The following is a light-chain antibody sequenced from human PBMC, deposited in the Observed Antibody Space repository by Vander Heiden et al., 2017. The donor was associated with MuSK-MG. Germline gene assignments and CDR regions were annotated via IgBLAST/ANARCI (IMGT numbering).Light chain of an antibody. J-gene: IGKJ4*02. CDR2: DAS. CDR3: QQSYSTPRT. Sequence: DITLSPSPFSLSASVGDRVTITCRASQNIRNVVNWYQKKPGKAPKVLISDASRLQSGVPSRFSGSQSGTDFTLTITSLQVEDFATYFCQQSYSTPRTFGGGTKVEVK. CDR1: QNIRNV. V-gene: IGKV1-39*01.